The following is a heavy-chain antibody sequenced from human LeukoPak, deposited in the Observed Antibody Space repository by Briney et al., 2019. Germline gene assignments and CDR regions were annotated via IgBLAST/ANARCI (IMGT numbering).Heavy chain of an antibody. CDR2: ISYGGST. CDR3: ARDWGIRTTEYNAFDM. V-gene: IGHV4-59*12. J-gene: IGHJ3*02. CDR1: GDSMMSMRRYS. Sequence: SETLSLTCTVSGDSMMSMRRYSWSWIRQAPGKGLEWIGSISYGGSTNYNPSLKSRVAISVDTSQNQFSLKLMSVTAADTAVYSCARDWGIRTTEYNAFDMWGRGTMVTVSS. D-gene: IGHD2/OR15-2a*01.